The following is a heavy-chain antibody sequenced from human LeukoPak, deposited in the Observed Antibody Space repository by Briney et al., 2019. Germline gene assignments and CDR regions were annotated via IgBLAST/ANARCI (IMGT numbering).Heavy chain of an antibody. CDR2: FDPEDGET. CDR1: GYTLTELS. D-gene: IGHD3-3*01. Sequence: GASVKVSCKVSGYTLTELSMHWMRQAPGKGLEWMGGFDPEDGETIYAQKFQGRVTMTEDTSTDTAYMELSSLRSEDTAVYYCATELRFLEWSTTPHWFDPWGQGTLVTVSS. V-gene: IGHV1-24*01. CDR3: ATELRFLEWSTTPHWFDP. J-gene: IGHJ5*02.